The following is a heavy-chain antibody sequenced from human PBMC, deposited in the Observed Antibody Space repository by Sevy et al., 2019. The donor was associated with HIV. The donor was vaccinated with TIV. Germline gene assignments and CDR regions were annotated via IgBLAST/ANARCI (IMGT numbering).Heavy chain of an antibody. Sequence: GGSLRLSCVASGFSFSTHAIHWVRQAPGKGLEWVAVISYDGSNKYYADSVKRRFTISRDNSKNTLYLQMNSLRAEDTALYYCARDLDYESSGYVPATNYWGQGTLVTVSS. CDR3: ARDLDYESSGYVPATNY. CDR1: GFSFSTHA. D-gene: IGHD3-22*01. CDR2: ISYDGSNK. J-gene: IGHJ4*02. V-gene: IGHV3-30-3*01.